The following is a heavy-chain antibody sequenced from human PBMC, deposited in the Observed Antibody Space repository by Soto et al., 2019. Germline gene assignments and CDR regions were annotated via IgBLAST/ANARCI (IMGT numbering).Heavy chain of an antibody. Sequence: VQLVQSGGEVKKPGASVKVSCKTSNYTFASDGITWVRQAPGQGLEWMGWICVYNGNTNYAQKFEDRVTLTTETPTRTVYMELRSLRPDDTAVYYCANRGNLLMDLWGQGTTVAVSS. CDR2: ICVYNGNT. D-gene: IGHD1-26*01. J-gene: IGHJ6*02. CDR3: ANRGNLLMDL. V-gene: IGHV1-18*01. CDR1: NYTFASDG.